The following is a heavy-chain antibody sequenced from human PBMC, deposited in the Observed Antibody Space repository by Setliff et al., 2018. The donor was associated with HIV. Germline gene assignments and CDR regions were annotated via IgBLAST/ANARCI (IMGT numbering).Heavy chain of an antibody. J-gene: IGHJ3*01. D-gene: IGHD1-26*01. Sequence: PSETLSLTCTVSGGSIKSSSYYWGWIRQPPGKGLEWIGEIYHSGSTNYNSSLKSRVTISLDTSKKHFSLDLYSVTAADTAVYYCARDHNSGTLHAFDLWGQGTKVTVSS. CDR2: IYHSGST. CDR1: GGSIKSSSYY. CDR3: ARDHNSGTLHAFDL. V-gene: IGHV4-39*07.